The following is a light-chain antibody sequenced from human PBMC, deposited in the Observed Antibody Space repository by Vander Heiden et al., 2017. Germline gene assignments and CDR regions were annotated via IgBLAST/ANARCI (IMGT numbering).Light chain of an antibody. Sequence: QSALTQPARGSESPGQSIPISCTGTSSDICDHDHVSWYQQHPGKVPKVIIYKVSKRPSGVSNRFSGSKSGNTASLTISGLQAEDDADYYCCSYTRSSTLVFGTGTKVTAL. CDR2: KVS. CDR3: CSYTRSSTLV. CDR1: SSDICDHDH. J-gene: IGLJ1*01. V-gene: IGLV2-14*01.